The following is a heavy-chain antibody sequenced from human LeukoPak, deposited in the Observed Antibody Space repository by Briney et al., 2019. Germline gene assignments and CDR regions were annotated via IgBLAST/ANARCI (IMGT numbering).Heavy chain of an antibody. CDR1: GYTFTSYD. D-gene: IGHD3-22*01. CDR3: AKYYYDSSGYPYFDY. Sequence: ASVKVSCKASGYTFTSYDINWVRQATGQGLEWMGWMNPNSGNTGYAQKFQGRVTMTRNTSISTAYMELSSLRAEDTAVYYCAKYYYDSSGYPYFDYWGQGTLVTVSS. CDR2: MNPNSGNT. V-gene: IGHV1-8*01. J-gene: IGHJ4*02.